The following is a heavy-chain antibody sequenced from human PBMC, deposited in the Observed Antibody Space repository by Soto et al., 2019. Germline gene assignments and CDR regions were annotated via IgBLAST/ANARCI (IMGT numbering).Heavy chain of an antibody. Sequence: SETLSLTCTFSVGSISRISHSCGWIRQSPGQGLGWIGNIFYNGITYYNPSLKSRVTISADTSKNHFSLKLRSVTVADTAVYSCARLVTGNQYYFEFWGQGSLVSVS. CDR1: VGSISRISHS. J-gene: IGHJ4*02. CDR3: ARLVTGNQYYFEF. CDR2: IFYNGIT. D-gene: IGHD1-1*01. V-gene: IGHV4-39*02.